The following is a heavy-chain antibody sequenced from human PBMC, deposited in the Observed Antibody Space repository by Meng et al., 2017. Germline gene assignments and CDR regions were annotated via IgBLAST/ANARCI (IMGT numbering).Heavy chain of an antibody. Sequence: PLQPGGCGPLKTSAALSLSWAVYCVSFSGYYWSWIRQPPWKGLEWIGEINHSGSTNYHPSLKSRVTISVDTSKNQFSLKLSSVTAADTAVYYCARVGSFLRDYWGQGTLVTVSS. CDR1: CVSFSGYY. CDR3: ARVGSFLRDY. V-gene: IGHV4-34*01. D-gene: IGHD2/OR15-2a*01. J-gene: IGHJ4*02. CDR2: INHSGST.